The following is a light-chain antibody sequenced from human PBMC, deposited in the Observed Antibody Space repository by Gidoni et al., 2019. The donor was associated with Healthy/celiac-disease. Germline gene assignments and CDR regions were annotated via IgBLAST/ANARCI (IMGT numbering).Light chain of an antibody. CDR2: DAS. CDR1: PSVSSY. CDR3: QQRSNWQLT. J-gene: IGKJ4*01. V-gene: IGKV3-11*01. Sequence: EIVLTQSPATLSLSPGERATLSCRASPSVSSYLAWYQPKPGQAPRLLIYDASNRATGIPARFSGSGSGTDFTLTISSLESEDFAVYYCQQRSNWQLTFGGGTKVEIK.